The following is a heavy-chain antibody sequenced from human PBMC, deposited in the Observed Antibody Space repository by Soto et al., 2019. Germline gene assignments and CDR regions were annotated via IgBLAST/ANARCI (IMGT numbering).Heavy chain of an antibody. Sequence: GGSLRLSCAASGFTFSSYAMHWVRQAPGKGLEWVAVISYDGSNKYYADSVKGRFTISRDNSKNTLYLQMNSLRAEDTAVYYCARPEWGSSAVAGTSRLDYWGQGTLVTVSA. CDR2: ISYDGSNK. CDR3: ARPEWGSSAVAGTSRLDY. D-gene: IGHD6-19*01. V-gene: IGHV3-30-3*01. J-gene: IGHJ4*02. CDR1: GFTFSSYA.